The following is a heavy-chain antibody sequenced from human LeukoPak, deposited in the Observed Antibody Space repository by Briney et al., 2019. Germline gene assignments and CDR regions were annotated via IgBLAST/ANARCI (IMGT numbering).Heavy chain of an antibody. CDR1: GFTFSEYY. CDR3: ARQNWDQYYYGMDV. V-gene: IGHV3-11*01. CDR2: ISSSGSTI. J-gene: IGHJ6*02. D-gene: IGHD7-27*01. Sequence: GGSLRLSCAASGFTFSEYYMSWIRQAPGKGLEWISYISSSGSTIYYADSVKGRFTISRDNAKNSLDLQMNSLRAEDTAVYYCARQNWDQYYYGMDVWGQGTTVTVSS.